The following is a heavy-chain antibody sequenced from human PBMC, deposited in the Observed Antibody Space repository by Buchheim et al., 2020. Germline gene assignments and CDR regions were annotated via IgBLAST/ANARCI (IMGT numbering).Heavy chain of an antibody. CDR1: GFTFSSYS. CDR3: ARDSSLYVDGRFDY. D-gene: IGHD2/OR15-2a*01. J-gene: IGHJ4*02. Sequence: EVQLVESGGGLVKPGGSLRLSCAASGFTFSSYSMNWVRQAPGKGLEWVSSISSSSYIYYADSVKGRFTISRDNAKNSLYLQMHSLRAEDTAVYYCARDSSLYVDGRFDYWGQGTL. CDR2: ISSSSYI. V-gene: IGHV3-21*01.